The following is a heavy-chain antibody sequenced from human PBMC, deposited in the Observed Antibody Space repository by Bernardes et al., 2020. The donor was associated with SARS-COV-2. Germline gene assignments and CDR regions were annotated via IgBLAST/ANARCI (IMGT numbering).Heavy chain of an antibody. J-gene: IGHJ5*02. CDR3: AKDRAMSATGTGFDP. Sequence: GGSLRLSCAASGFTFSSYAMSWVRQAPGKGLEWVSSISGGGDSTDYADSVKGRFTISRDNSKNTLYLQMNSLRAEDTALYYCAKDRAMSATGTGFDPWGQGTLVTVSS. CDR2: ISGGGDST. D-gene: IGHD6-13*01. V-gene: IGHV3-23*01. CDR1: GFTFSSYA.